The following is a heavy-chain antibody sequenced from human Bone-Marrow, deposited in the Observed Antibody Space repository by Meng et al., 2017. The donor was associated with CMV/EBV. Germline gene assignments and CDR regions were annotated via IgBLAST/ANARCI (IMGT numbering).Heavy chain of an antibody. V-gene: IGHV3-30*02. D-gene: IGHD2-2*01. CDR1: GFPFSDYG. Sequence: GESLKISCEASGFPFSDYGMHWVRQVPGKGLEWVAFMRYGGDDIYYRDSVRGRFTVSRDNSKNTLYLQMDSLRPGDTALYYCAKELGYCSSTSCYWEYYYYYYGMDVWGQGTTVTVSS. CDR2: MRYGGDDI. CDR3: AKELGYCSSTSCYWEYYYYYYGMDV. J-gene: IGHJ6*02.